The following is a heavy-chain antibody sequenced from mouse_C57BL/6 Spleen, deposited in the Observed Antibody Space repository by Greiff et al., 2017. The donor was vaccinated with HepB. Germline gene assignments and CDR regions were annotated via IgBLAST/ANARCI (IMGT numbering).Heavy chain of an antibody. CDR1: GYTFTSYW. J-gene: IGHJ4*01. CDR2: INPSNGGT. CDR3: ARSELDYDDGYYAMDY. Sequence: VQLQQPGTELVKPGASVKLSCKASGYTFTSYWMHWVKQRPGQGLEWIGNINPSNGGTNYNEKFKSKATLTVDKSSSTAYMQLSSLTSEDHAVYYCARSELDYDDGYYAMDYWGQGTSVTVSS. D-gene: IGHD2-4*01. V-gene: IGHV1-53*01.